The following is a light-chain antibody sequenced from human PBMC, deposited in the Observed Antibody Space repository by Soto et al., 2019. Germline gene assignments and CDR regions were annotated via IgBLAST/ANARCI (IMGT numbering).Light chain of an antibody. Sequence: DIQMTQSPSSLSASVIDRVTITCLSSQSIGRNLNWYLQKPGKAPKLLVYAASHLQSGVPSRFSGGGSGTAFTLIISSLQPEDSATYYCQQSYNTPWTFGQGTKVDIK. CDR2: AAS. CDR3: QQSYNTPWT. J-gene: IGKJ1*01. CDR1: QSIGRN. V-gene: IGKV1-39*01.